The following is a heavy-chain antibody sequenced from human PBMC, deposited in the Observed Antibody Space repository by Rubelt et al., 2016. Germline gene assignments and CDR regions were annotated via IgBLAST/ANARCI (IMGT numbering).Heavy chain of an antibody. V-gene: IGHV3-23*01. CDR1: GFTFSSYA. D-gene: IGHD4-17*01. Sequence: EVQLLESGGGLVQPGGSLRLSCAASGFTFSSYAMSWVRQAPGKGLEWVSAISGSGGSTYYADAGKGRLTISRGNSKNTLYLQMNSLRAEDTAVYYCARGTVTTYDYWGQGTLVTVSS. CDR3: ARGTVTTYDY. CDR2: ISGSGGST. J-gene: IGHJ4*02.